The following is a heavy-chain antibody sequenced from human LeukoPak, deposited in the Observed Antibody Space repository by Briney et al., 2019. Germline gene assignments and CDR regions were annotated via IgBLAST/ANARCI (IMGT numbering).Heavy chain of an antibody. D-gene: IGHD3-22*01. Sequence: VASVKVSCKASGYTFTGYYMHWVRQAPGQGLEWMGWINPNSGGTNYAQKFQGRVTMTRDTSISTAYMELRSLRSDDTAVYYCARSPKRSYYYDSSVYYHFDCWGQGTLVTVSS. CDR2: INPNSGGT. CDR1: GYTFTGYY. V-gene: IGHV1-2*02. CDR3: ARSPKRSYYYDSSVYYHFDC. J-gene: IGHJ4*02.